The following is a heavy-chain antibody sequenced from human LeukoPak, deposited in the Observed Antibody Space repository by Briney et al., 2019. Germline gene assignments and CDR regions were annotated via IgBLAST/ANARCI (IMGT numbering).Heavy chain of an antibody. CDR3: AKDHSGSSEH. CDR2: LHPNTGDT. V-gene: IGHV1-2*06. D-gene: IGHD1-26*01. CDR1: GYTFTDSY. Sequence: GASVKVSCKASGYTFTDSYIHWVRQAPGQGLEWMGLLHPNTGDTFYAQKFRGRVTLTRDTSINTAYMELNRLTSDDTAVYYCAKDHSGSSEHWAQGTLVTISS. J-gene: IGHJ1*01.